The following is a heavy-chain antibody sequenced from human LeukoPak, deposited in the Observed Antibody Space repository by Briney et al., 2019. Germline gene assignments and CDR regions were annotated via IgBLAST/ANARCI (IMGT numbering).Heavy chain of an antibody. J-gene: IGHJ3*02. D-gene: IGHD1-26*01. CDR2: IIPIFGTA. CDR3: ARDLGGSYPTTDAFDI. CDR1: GGTFSSYA. Sequence: SVKVSCKASGGTFSSYAISWVRQAPGQGLEWMGGIIPIFGTANYAQKFQGRVTITADESTSTAYMELSSLRSEDTAVYYCARDLGGSYPTTDAFDIWGQGTMVAVSS. V-gene: IGHV1-69*13.